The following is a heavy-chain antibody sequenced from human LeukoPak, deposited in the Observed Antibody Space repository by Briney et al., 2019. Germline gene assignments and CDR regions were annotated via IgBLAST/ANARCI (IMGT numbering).Heavy chain of an antibody. CDR2: INPSGGST. Sequence: ASVKVSCKASGYTFTSYYMHWVRQAPGQGLEWMGIINPSGGSTSYAQKFQGRVTMTRDMSTSTVYMELSSLRSEDTAVYYCARGLSTMIVVVTPGAFDIWGQGTMVTVSS. CDR3: ARGLSTMIVVVTPGAFDI. D-gene: IGHD3-22*01. V-gene: IGHV1-46*01. J-gene: IGHJ3*02. CDR1: GYTFTSYY.